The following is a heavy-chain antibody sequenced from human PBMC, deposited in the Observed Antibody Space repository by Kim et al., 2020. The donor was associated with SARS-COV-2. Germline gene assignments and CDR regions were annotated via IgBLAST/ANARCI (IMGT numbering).Heavy chain of an antibody. D-gene: IGHD3-16*01. Sequence: ASVKVSCKASGYTFTSYGISWVRQAPGQGLEWMGWISAYNGNTNYAQKLQGRVTMTTDTSTSTAYMELRSLRSDDTAVYYCARTDDYVWGSYRNSQTAGNYWGQGTLVTVSS. CDR2: ISAYNGNT. J-gene: IGHJ4*02. CDR3: ARTDDYVWGSYRNSQTAGNY. V-gene: IGHV1-18*01. CDR1: GYTFTSYG.